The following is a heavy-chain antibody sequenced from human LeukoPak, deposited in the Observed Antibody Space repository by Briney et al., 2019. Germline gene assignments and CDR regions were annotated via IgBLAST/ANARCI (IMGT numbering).Heavy chain of an antibody. J-gene: IGHJ3*02. CDR2: ISAYSGNT. CDR3: ARAPLGQYYYDSSPNAFDI. D-gene: IGHD3-22*01. V-gene: IGHV1-18*01. CDR1: GYTFTSYG. Sequence: GASVKVSCKASGYTFTSYGISWVRQAPGQGLEWMGWISAYSGNTNYAQKLQGRVTMTTDTSTSTAYMELWSLRSDDTAVYYCARAPLGQYYYDSSPNAFDIWGQGTMVTVSS.